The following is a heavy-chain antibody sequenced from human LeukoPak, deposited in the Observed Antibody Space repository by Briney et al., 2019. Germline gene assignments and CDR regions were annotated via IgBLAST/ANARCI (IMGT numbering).Heavy chain of an antibody. CDR2: ISYDGSNK. CDR3: ARVGDTSGYYYADY. CDR1: GFTFSSYP. J-gene: IGHJ4*02. Sequence: GRSLRLSCAASGFTFSSYPIHWVRQAPGKGLEWVAVISYDGSNKYYAQSVKGRFTIPRDNSKNTLYLQMNSLRDEDTALYYCARVGDTSGYYYADYWGQGTVVTVSS. D-gene: IGHD3-22*01. V-gene: IGHV3-30-3*01.